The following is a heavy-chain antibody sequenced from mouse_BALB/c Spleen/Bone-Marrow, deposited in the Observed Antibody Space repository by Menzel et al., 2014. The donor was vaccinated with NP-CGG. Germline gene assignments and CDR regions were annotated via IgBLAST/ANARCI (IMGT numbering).Heavy chain of an antibody. Sequence: QVQLQQPGAELVKPGASVKLSCTASGYTFNSYWMHWVKQRPGQGPEWIGEINPTNGRTNYNEKFKNRATLTVARSSSTAYMQLCSLTSGDSAVYFCARGRVYYGNLFDFWGQGTTLTVSS. D-gene: IGHD2-1*01. CDR3: ARGRVYYGNLFDF. V-gene: IGHV1S81*02. CDR2: INPTNGRT. J-gene: IGHJ2*01. CDR1: GYTFNSYW.